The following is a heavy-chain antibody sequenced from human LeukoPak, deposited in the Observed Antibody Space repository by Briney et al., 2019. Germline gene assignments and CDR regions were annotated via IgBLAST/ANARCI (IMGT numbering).Heavy chain of an antibody. Sequence: GGSLRLSCAASGFTFNCAWMSWVRQVPGKGLEWVGQTVSEIDGGTTDYATPVKGRFTISRDDSKSTLYLQMNSLKIEDTAVYYCTTDEDWNYARKDVWGQGATVIVSS. CDR2: TVSEIDGGTT. CDR1: GFTFNCAW. J-gene: IGHJ6*02. D-gene: IGHD1-7*01. CDR3: TTDEDWNYARKDV. V-gene: IGHV3-15*04.